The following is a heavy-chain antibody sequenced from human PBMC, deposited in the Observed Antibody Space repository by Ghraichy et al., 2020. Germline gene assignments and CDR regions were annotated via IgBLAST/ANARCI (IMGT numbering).Heavy chain of an antibody. CDR3: ARARYVAGATVITGMFDY. D-gene: IGHD4-23*01. CDR1: GGSISSGSYY. CDR2: IYTSGST. Sequence: SETLSLTCTVSGGSISSGSYYWSWIRQPAGKGLEWIGRIYTSGSTNYNPSLKSRVTISVDTSKNQFSLKLSSVTAADTAVYYCARARYVAGATVITGMFDYWGQGTLVTVSS. J-gene: IGHJ4*02. V-gene: IGHV4-61*02.